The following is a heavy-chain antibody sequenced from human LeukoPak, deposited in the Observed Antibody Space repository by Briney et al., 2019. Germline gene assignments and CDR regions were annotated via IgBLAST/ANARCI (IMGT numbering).Heavy chain of an antibody. V-gene: IGHV3-30*18. Sequence: GGSLRLSCAASGFTFSSYGMHWVRQAPGKGLEWVAVISYDGSNKYYADSVKGRFTISRDNSKNTLYLQMNSLRAEDTAVYYCAKGEIYYDILTGFDYWGQGTLVTVSS. J-gene: IGHJ4*02. CDR2: ISYDGSNK. D-gene: IGHD3-9*01. CDR3: AKGEIYYDILTGFDY. CDR1: GFTFSSYG.